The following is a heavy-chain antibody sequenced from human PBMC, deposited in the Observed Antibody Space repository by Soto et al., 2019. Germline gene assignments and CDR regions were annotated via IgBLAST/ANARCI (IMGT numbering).Heavy chain of an antibody. Sequence: GASVKVSCKASGYTFTSYDINWVRQATGQGLEWMGWMNPNSGNTGYAQKFQGRVTMTRNTSISTAYMELSSLRSEDTAVYYCARSEVDYDILTDYYAHYYYMDVSGKGTTLTVSS. J-gene: IGHJ6*03. D-gene: IGHD3-9*01. CDR1: GYTFTSYD. CDR2: MNPNSGNT. CDR3: ARSEVDYDILTDYYAHYYYMDV. V-gene: IGHV1-8*01.